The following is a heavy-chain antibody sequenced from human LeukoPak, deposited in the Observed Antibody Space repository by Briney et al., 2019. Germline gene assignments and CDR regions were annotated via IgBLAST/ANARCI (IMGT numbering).Heavy chain of an antibody. D-gene: IGHD3-16*02. Sequence: SETLSLTCAVYGGSFSGYYWSWIRQPPGKGLEWIGEINHSGSTNYNPSLKSRVTISVDTSKNQFSLKLSSVTAADTAVYYCARGAYDYVWGSYRYYYFDYWDQGTLVTVSS. CDR2: INHSGST. CDR3: ARGAYDYVWGSYRYYYFDY. CDR1: GGSFSGYY. J-gene: IGHJ4*02. V-gene: IGHV4-34*01.